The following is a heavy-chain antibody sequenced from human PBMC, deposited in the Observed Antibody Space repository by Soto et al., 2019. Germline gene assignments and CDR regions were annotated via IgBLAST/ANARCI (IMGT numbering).Heavy chain of an antibody. CDR3: ARDFPWGGYSYGYDAFDI. CDR2: ISSSSSYI. V-gene: IGHV3-21*01. Sequence: LRLSCAAPGFTFSSYSMNWVRQAPGKGLEWVSSISSSSSYIYYADSVKGRFTISRDNAKNSLYLQMNSLRAEDTAVYYCARDFPWGGYSYGYDAFDIWGQGTMVTVSS. CDR1: GFTFSSYS. D-gene: IGHD5-18*01. J-gene: IGHJ3*02.